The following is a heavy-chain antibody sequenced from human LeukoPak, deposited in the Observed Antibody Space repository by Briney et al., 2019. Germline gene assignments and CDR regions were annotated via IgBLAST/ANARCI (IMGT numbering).Heavy chain of an antibody. V-gene: IGHV3-7*01. CDR2: IKQDGSEK. CDR1: GFTFSNAW. Sequence: GGSLRLSCAASGFTFSNAWMSRVRQAPGKGLEWVANIKQDGSEKQYVDSVKGRFTISRDNAKNSLYLQMNSLRGDDTAVYYCARDGNKKLGFDSWGQGTLVTVSS. J-gene: IGHJ4*02. CDR3: ARDGNKKLGFDS. D-gene: IGHD2/OR15-2a*01.